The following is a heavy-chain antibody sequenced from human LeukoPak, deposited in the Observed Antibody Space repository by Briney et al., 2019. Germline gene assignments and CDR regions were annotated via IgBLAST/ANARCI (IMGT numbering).Heavy chain of an antibody. D-gene: IGHD1-26*01. CDR3: AKYIVGNSDSY. CDR1: GFTFDDYA. Sequence: GRSLRLSCAASGFTFDDYAMHWVRQAPGKGLEWVSGISWNSGSIGYADSVKGRFTISRDNAKNSLYLQMNSLRAGDTAVYYCAKYIVGNSDSYWGQGTLVTVSS. V-gene: IGHV3-9*01. J-gene: IGHJ4*02. CDR2: ISWNSGSI.